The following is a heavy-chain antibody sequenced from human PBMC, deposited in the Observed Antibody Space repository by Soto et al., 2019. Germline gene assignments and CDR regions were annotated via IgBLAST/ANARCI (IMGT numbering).Heavy chain of an antibody. CDR2: INPKSGGT. CDR1: GYSFTDYH. CDR3: SRADSTDSFNGVCFFFYNHDMDA. D-gene: IGHD2-8*01. V-gene: IGHV1-2*04. J-gene: IGHJ6*02. Sequence: VASVKVSCKASGYSFTDYHIRWVRQAPGQGLEWLGRINPKSGGTSTAQKFQGWVTMTTDTSISTASMELTRLTSDDTAIYYCSRADSTDSFNGVCFFFYNHDMDAWA.